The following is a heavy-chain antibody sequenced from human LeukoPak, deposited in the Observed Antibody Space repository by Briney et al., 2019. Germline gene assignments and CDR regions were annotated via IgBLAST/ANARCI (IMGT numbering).Heavy chain of an antibody. CDR3: ARLEGIAAAGTDWFDP. CDR2: INPNSGGT. V-gene: IGHV1-2*02. Sequence: GSVTVSCKASGYTFTGYYMHWVRQAPGQGLEWMGWINPNSGGTNYAQKFQGRVTMTRDTSISTAYMELSRLRSDDTAVYYCARLEGIAAAGTDWFDPWGQGTLVTVSS. CDR1: GYTFTGYY. J-gene: IGHJ5*02. D-gene: IGHD6-13*01.